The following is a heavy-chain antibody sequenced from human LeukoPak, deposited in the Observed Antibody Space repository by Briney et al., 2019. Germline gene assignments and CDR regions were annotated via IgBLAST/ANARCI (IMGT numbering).Heavy chain of an antibody. V-gene: IGHV4-34*01. CDR1: GGSFSGYY. Sequence: SETLSLTCAVYGGSFSGYYWSWIRQPPGKGLEWIGEINHSGSTNYNPSLKSRVTISVDTSKNQFSLKLSSVTAADTAVYYCARIPRRITIFGVGPGGMDVWGQGTTVTVSS. CDR3: ARIPRRITIFGVGPGGMDV. J-gene: IGHJ6*02. CDR2: INHSGST. D-gene: IGHD3-3*01.